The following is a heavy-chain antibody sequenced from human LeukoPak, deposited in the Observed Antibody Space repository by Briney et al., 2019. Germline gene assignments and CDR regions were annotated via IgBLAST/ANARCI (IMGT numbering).Heavy chain of an antibody. CDR3: AKDCYDY. D-gene: IGHD5-18*01. J-gene: IGHJ4*02. Sequence: GGSLRLSCAASGFTFNTYAMIWVRQAPGKGLEWVSVIGGSGSYTYYADSVKGRFTISRDNSKDTLYLQMNSLRPEDTAVYYCAKDCYDYWGQGNLVSVSS. CDR1: GFTFNTYA. V-gene: IGHV3-23*01. CDR2: IGGSGSYT.